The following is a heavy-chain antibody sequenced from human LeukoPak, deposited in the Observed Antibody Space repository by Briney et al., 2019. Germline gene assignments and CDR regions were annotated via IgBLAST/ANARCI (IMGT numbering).Heavy chain of an antibody. Sequence: ASVTVSCKACGYTHTSYYMHWVRQAPGQGREGMGIINPSGGSTSYAQKFQGRVTMTRDTSTSTVYMELSSLRSEDTAVYYCARDRREFVYGLDYWGQGTLVTVSS. CDR1: GYTHTSYY. D-gene: IGHD5/OR15-5a*01. V-gene: IGHV1-46*01. CDR2: INPSGGST. CDR3: ARDRREFVYGLDY. J-gene: IGHJ4*02.